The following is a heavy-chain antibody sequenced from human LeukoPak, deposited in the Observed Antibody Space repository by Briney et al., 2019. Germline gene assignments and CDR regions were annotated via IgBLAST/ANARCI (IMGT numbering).Heavy chain of an antibody. CDR2: IYYSGST. V-gene: IGHV4-59*01. CDR3: ARGGGDVWSPFDY. J-gene: IGHJ4*02. Sequence: SQTLSLTCTVAGGSISSYYWGWIRQPPGKGLGWIGYIYYSGSTTYNPSLKSRATISVDTSKNQFSLKLGVVTATAPAVNYWARGGGDVWSPFDYWGQGTLVTVAS. D-gene: IGHD3-3*01. CDR1: GGSISSYY.